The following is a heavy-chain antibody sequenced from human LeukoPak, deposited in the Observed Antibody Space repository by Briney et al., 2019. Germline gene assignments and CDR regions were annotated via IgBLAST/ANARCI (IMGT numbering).Heavy chain of an antibody. V-gene: IGHV1-18*01. Sequence: ASVKPSRKASGYTLTRYGISWVRQAPGQGLEWIGWISAYNGDTNYAQMLQGRVTMTTDTATSTAYMELRSLRSDDTAVYYCARSRYSSDSGTLRYYYYYMGVWGKGTTVTVSS. J-gene: IGHJ6*03. CDR3: ARSRYSSDSGTLRYYYYYMGV. D-gene: IGHD6-19*01. CDR2: ISAYNGDT. CDR1: GYTLTRYG.